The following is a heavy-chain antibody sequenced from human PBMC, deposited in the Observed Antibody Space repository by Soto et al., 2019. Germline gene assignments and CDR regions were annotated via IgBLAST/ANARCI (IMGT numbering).Heavy chain of an antibody. Sequence: SETLSLTCAVSGGSISSSNWWSWVCQPPGKGLEWIGEIYHSGSTNYNPSLKSRVTISVDKSKNQFSLKLSSVTAADTAVYYCARVGGSSSPGGFDPWGQGTLVTVSS. J-gene: IGHJ5*02. CDR3: ARVGGSSSPGGFDP. V-gene: IGHV4-4*02. CDR2: IYHSGST. CDR1: GGSISSSNW. D-gene: IGHD6-6*01.